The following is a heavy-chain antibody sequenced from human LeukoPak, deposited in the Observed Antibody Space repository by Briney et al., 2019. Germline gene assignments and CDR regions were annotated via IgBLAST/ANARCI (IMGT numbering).Heavy chain of an antibody. D-gene: IGHD3-3*01. V-gene: IGHV3-23*01. CDR3: AKDPFWSGYYDY. CDR1: GFTFSSYA. Sequence: GGSLRLSCAASGFTFSSYAMSWVRQAPGKGLEWVSAINGSGGSTYYADSVKGRFTISRDNSKNTQYLQMNSLRAEDTAVYYCAKDPFWSGYYDYWGQGTLVTVSS. CDR2: INGSGGST. J-gene: IGHJ4*02.